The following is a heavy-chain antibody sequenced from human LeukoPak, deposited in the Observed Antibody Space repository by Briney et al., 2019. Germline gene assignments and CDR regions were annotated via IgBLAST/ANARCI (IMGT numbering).Heavy chain of an antibody. CDR3: ARVRDHEDIVVVPAAIPFDY. Sequence: ASVKVSCKASGYTFTGYYMHWVRQAPGQGLEWMGWINPNSGGTNYAQKLQGRVTMTTDTSTSTAYMELRSLRSDDTAVYYCARVRDHEDIVVVPAAIPFDYWGQGTLVTVSS. V-gene: IGHV1-2*02. CDR2: INPNSGGT. CDR1: GYTFTGYY. D-gene: IGHD2-2*01. J-gene: IGHJ4*02.